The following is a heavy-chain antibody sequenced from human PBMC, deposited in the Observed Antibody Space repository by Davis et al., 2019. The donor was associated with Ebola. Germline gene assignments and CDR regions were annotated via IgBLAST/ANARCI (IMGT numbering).Heavy chain of an antibody. CDR1: GYSISSGYY. V-gene: IGHV4-38-2*02. J-gene: IGHJ4*02. Sequence: SETLSLTCTVSGYSISSGYYRGWLRQPPGLWLEWIGSIYHSGSTYYNPSLKSRVTISVDTSKNQFSLKLSSVTAADTAVYYCARGRLMGELSLGGVSGFDYWGQGTLVTVSS. D-gene: IGHD3-16*02. CDR2: IYHSGST. CDR3: ARGRLMGELSLGGVSGFDY.